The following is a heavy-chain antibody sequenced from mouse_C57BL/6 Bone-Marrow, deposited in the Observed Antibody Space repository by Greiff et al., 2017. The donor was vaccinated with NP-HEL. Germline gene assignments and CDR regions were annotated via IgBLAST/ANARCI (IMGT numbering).Heavy chain of an antibody. CDR3: TRSSGYGSYYAMDY. CDR1: GYTFTDYE. CDR2: IDPETGGT. J-gene: IGHJ4*01. Sequence: VKLVESGAELVRPGASVTLSCKASGYTFTDYEMHWVKQTPVHGLEWIGAIDPETGGTAYNQKFKGKAILTADKSSSTAYMELRSLTSEDSAVYYCTRSSGYGSYYAMDYWGQGTSVTVSS. V-gene: IGHV1-15*01. D-gene: IGHD1-2*01.